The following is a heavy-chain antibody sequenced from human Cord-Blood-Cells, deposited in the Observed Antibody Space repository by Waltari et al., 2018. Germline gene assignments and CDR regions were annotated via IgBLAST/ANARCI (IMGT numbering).Heavy chain of an antibody. V-gene: IGHV1-69*01. CDR3: AVSLRREQQLDY. CDR2: IIPIFGTA. D-gene: IGHD6-13*01. CDR1: VGTFRRSS. J-gene: IGHJ4*02. Sequence: VPLVQSGDEVRTPGCSVQVSSKACVGTFRRSSITWVRHAPGQGLEWMGGIIPIFGTANYAQKFQGRVTITADESTSTAYMELSSLRSEDTAVYYCAVSLRREQQLDYWGQGTLVTVSS.